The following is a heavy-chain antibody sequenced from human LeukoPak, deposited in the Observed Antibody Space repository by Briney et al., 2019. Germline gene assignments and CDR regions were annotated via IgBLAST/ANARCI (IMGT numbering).Heavy chain of an antibody. CDR3: ARSYDSSGYS. CDR1: GGSISSGGYS. CDR2: IYHSGST. V-gene: IGHV4-30-2*02. J-gene: IGHJ5*02. Sequence: PSETLSLTCAVSGGSISSGGYSWSWIRQPPGKGLEWIGYIYHSGSTYYNPSLKSRVTISVDTSKNQFSLKLSSVTAADTAVYYCARSYDSSGYSWGQGTLVTVSS. D-gene: IGHD3-22*01.